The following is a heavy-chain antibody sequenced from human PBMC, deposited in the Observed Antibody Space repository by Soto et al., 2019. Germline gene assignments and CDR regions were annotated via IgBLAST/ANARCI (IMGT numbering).Heavy chain of an antibody. J-gene: IGHJ4*01. CDR2: IYPDDSDA. Sequence: PGESLKISCKGSGYSFTTYWIGWVRQMPGKGLEWMGIIYPDDSDARYSPSFQGQVTMSADKSISTVYLEWSSLRASDTAIYYCATYCISASCYFDYWGQGTLVTVSS. CDR1: GYSFTTYW. D-gene: IGHD2-2*01. V-gene: IGHV5-51*01. CDR3: ATYCISASCYFDY.